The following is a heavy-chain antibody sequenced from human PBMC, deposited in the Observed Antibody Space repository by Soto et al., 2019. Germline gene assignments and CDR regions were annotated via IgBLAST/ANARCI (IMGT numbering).Heavy chain of an antibody. Sequence: EVQLVESGGGLVQPGGSLRLSCAASGFTLSNYWMSWVRQAPGKGLEWVANINQDGSQKFYLDSVEGRFTISRDNARNSLYLHMNSLRAEDTAIYYCARIYCSSSSCYIDFWGQGILVTVSS. CDR3: ARIYCSSSSCYIDF. CDR1: GFTLSNYW. V-gene: IGHV3-7*03. J-gene: IGHJ4*02. D-gene: IGHD2-2*02. CDR2: INQDGSQK.